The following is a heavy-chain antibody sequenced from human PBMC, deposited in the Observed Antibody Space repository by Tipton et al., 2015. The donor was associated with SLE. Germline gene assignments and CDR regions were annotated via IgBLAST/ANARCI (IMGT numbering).Heavy chain of an antibody. J-gene: IGHJ3*02. CDR3: DGQTGTHGIAFDI. V-gene: IGHV4-34*01. Sequence: GLVKPSETLSLTCAVYGGSFSGYYWSWIRQPPGKGLEWIGEINHSGSTNYNPSLKSRVTISVDTSKNQFSLKLSSVTAADTAVYYCDGQTGTHGIAFDIWGQGTMVTVSS. D-gene: IGHD1/OR15-1a*01. CDR2: INHSGST. CDR1: GGSFSGYY.